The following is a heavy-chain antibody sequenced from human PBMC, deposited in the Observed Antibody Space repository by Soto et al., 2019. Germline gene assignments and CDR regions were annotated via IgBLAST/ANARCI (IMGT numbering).Heavy chain of an antibody. CDR2: FSRSDDSR. D-gene: IGHD6-13*01. Sequence: GGSLRLSCAASGFTFDMYAMSWVRQAPGKGLEWVAAFSRSDDSRYYADSVKGRFTVSRDNSKKTLSLQMNSLRAEDTAVYYCAKGAGAGYSSSWLFDSWGQGTLVTVSS. CDR3: AKGAGAGYSSSWLFDS. CDR1: GFTFDMYA. V-gene: IGHV3-23*01. J-gene: IGHJ4*02.